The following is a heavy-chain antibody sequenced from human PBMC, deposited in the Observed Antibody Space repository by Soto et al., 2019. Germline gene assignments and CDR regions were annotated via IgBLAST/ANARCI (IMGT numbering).Heavy chain of an antibody. CDR3: ASGDDGSGSESYYYYYMDV. CDR1: GYTFTSYY. V-gene: IGHV1-46*03. J-gene: IGHJ6*03. CDR2: INPSGGST. D-gene: IGHD3-10*01. Sequence: QVQLVQSVAEVKKPGASVKVSCKASGYTFTSYYMHWVRQAPGQGLEWMGIINPSGGSTSYAQKFQGRVTMTRDTSTSTVYMELSSLRSEDTAVYYCASGDDGSGSESYYYYYMDVWGKGTTVTVSS.